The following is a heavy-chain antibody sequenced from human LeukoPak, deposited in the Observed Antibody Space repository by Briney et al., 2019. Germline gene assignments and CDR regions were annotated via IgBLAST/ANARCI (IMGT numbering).Heavy chain of an antibody. J-gene: IGHJ6*02. V-gene: IGHV4-59*08. CDR2: IYYSGST. D-gene: IGHD1-26*01. Sequence: NASETLSLTCTVSGGSISSYYWTWIRQPPGKGLEWIGYIYYSGSTNYNPSLKSRVTISVDTSKNQFSLNLSSVTAADTAVYYCARLREGAGDCYGMDVWGQGTTVTVSS. CDR1: GGSISSYY. CDR3: ARLREGAGDCYGMDV.